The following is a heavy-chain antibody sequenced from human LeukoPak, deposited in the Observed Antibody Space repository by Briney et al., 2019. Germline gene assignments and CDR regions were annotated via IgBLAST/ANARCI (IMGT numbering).Heavy chain of an antibody. J-gene: IGHJ6*03. CDR3: VKDGSWGDYYFYFYIDV. CDR1: GSTFSNSA. D-gene: IGHD3-16*01. V-gene: IGHV3-23*01. Sequence: GGSLRLSCEASGSTFSNSAMAWVRQAPGKGLEWVSGISASGHYTYNADSGKGRFTISRDNSKNTLYLQMNSLRAEDTALYFCVKDGSWGDYYFYFYIDVWGKGTTVTVSS. CDR2: ISASGHYT.